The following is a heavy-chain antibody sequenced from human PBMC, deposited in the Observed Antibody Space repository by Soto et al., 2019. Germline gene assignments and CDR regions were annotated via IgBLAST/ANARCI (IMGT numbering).Heavy chain of an antibody. D-gene: IGHD6-19*01. V-gene: IGHV2-5*02. CDR2: IYWDDDK. J-gene: IGHJ4*02. Sequence: QITLKESGPTLVKPTQTLTLTCTFSGFSLSSTRAAVGWIRQPPGKPRKWLALIYWDDDKRYSPFLKSRLTITKDTPKNPVVLTITNMDPVDTATYYCAHSVVAGLGYYFGYWGQGTLVTVSS. CDR1: GFSLSSTRAA. CDR3: AHSVVAGLGYYFGY.